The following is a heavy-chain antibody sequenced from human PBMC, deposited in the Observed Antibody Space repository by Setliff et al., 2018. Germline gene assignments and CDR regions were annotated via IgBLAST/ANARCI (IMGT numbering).Heavy chain of an antibody. CDR3: FGAGTCSY. CDR2: INPDGSEK. D-gene: IGHD3-10*01. Sequence: VGSLRLSCGAFGFTYNNDWVSWVRQAPGKGLEWLASINPDGSEKYYVDSVKGRFTISRDNAKNSLSLQMNSLRTEDTAVYYCFGAGTCSYWGQGTQVTVSS. CDR1: GFTYNNDW. V-gene: IGHV3-7*01. J-gene: IGHJ4*02.